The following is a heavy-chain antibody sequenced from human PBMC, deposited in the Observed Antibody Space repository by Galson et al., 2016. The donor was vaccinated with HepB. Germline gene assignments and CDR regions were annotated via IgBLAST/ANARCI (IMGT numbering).Heavy chain of an antibody. CDR2: LYRDGFT. CDR1: GFVVSSTY. J-gene: IGHJ4*02. D-gene: IGHD6-6*01. V-gene: IGHV3-66*01. Sequence: SLRLSCAASGFVVSSTYMAWVRQAPGRGLECVSLLYRDGFTYYADSVKGRFTISRDNSKNTFYLQMNSLRADDTAVYSCARDGRQDRGSIFDYWGQGTLVTVSS. CDR3: ARDGRQDRGSIFDY.